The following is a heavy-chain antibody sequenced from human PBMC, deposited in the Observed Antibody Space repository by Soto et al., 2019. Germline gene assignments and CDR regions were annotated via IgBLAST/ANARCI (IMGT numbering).Heavy chain of an antibody. D-gene: IGHD1-7*01. V-gene: IGHV3-23*01. J-gene: IGHJ6*03. CDR3: AKLAGTTYLEYYSYCMGV. Sequence: SQRLPSRASELKSIGHAVSWIIEAPGKGLEWFSAISGSGGSTYYADCVKGRFTISRDNSKNTLYLQMNSLRAEDTAVYYCAKLAGTTYLEYYSYCMGVWGKGTTVTVSS. CDR2: ISGSGGST. CDR1: ELKSIGHA.